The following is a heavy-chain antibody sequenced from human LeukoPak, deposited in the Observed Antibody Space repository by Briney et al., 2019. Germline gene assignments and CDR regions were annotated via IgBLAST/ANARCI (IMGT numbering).Heavy chain of an antibody. J-gene: IGHJ4*02. Sequence: PGGSLRLSCAASGFTFSSYSMNWARQAPGKGLEWVSSISSSSSYIYYADSVMGRSTISRDNAKNSLYLQMNSLRAEDTAVYYCATTPPGYSGYPYWGQGTLVTVSS. CDR3: ATTPPGYSGYPY. CDR2: ISSSSSYI. V-gene: IGHV3-21*01. D-gene: IGHD5-12*01. CDR1: GFTFSSYS.